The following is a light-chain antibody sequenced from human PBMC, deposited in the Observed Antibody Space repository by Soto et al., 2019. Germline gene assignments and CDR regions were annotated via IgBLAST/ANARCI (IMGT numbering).Light chain of an antibody. Sequence: EIVMTQSPATLSVSPGERATLSCRASQSVSSNLAWYLQKPGQAPRLLIYCASTRATGVPARFSGSGSGTEFTLTISSLQSEDFAVFYCQQYNDWPLYTFGQGTKLEIK. CDR1: QSVSSN. V-gene: IGKV3-15*01. CDR3: QQYNDWPLYT. CDR2: CAS. J-gene: IGKJ2*01.